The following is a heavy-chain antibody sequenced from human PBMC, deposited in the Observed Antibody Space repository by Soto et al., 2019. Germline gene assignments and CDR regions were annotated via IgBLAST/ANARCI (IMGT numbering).Heavy chain of an antibody. V-gene: IGHV1-69*13. CDR2: IIPIFGTA. D-gene: IGHD5-12*01. CDR1: GGTFSSYA. J-gene: IGHJ4*02. CDR3: ARGNGYKGLFDY. Sequence: GASVKVSCKAPGGTFSSYAISWVRQAPGKGLEWMGGIIPIFGTANYAQKFQGRVTITADESTSTAYMELSSLRSEDTAVYYCARGNGYKGLFDYWGQGTLVTVSS.